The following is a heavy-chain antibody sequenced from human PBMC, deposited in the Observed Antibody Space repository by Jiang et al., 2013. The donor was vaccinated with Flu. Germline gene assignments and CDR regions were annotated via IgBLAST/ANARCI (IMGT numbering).Heavy chain of an antibody. CDR1: GVSINAYF. CDR2: IHYSGSS. V-gene: IGHV4-59*01. D-gene: IGHD3-3*01. CDR3: ARLPPKGRLTAFGVVIREAAFDM. J-gene: IGHJ3*02. Sequence: LLKPSETLSLTCTVSGVSINAYFWNWIRQPPGKGLEWIGYIHYSGSSNYNPSLKSRVTISLDTSKNQFSLRLSSVTAADTAVYYCARLPPKGRLTAFGVVIREAAFDMWGQGTMVTVSS.